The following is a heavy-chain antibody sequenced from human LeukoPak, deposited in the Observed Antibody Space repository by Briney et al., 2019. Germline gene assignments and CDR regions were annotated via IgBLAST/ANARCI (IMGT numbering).Heavy chain of an antibody. Sequence: ASVKVSCKASGYTFTSYGISWVRQAPGQGLEWMGWISAYNGNTNYAQKLQGRVTMTTDTSTSTAYMELRSLRSDDTAVYYCARVGMDNRSGSNPFYYDFWSGFPVFDYWGQGTLVTVSS. V-gene: IGHV1-18*01. CDR3: ARVGMDNRSGSNPFYYDFWSGFPVFDY. CDR1: GYTFTSYG. J-gene: IGHJ4*02. D-gene: IGHD3-3*01. CDR2: ISAYNGNT.